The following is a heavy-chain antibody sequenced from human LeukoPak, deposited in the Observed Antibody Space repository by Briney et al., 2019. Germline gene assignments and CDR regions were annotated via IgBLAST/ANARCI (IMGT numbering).Heavy chain of an antibody. J-gene: IGHJ4*02. CDR2: IYYSGST. CDR1: GGSISGYY. V-gene: IGHV4-59*01. D-gene: IGHD3-22*01. Sequence: PSETLSLTCTVSGGSISGYYWSWIRQSPEKGLEWIGYIYYSGSTNYNPSLKSRVTISVDTSKNQFSLKLSSVTAADAAVYYCARGSSVYYYIMDYWGQGTLVTVSS. CDR3: ARGSSVYYYIMDY.